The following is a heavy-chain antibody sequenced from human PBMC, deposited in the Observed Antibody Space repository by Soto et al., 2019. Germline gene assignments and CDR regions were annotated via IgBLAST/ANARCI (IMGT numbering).Heavy chain of an antibody. V-gene: IGHV4-39*01. D-gene: IGHD2-15*01. Sequence: SETLSLTCTVSGDSIISSDFYWGWVRQPPGKGLEWIGSIFYLGSSYYNPSLKSRVTMSVDTSKNQFSLRLRTVTAADTALYFCARHSLSLRKNNWFDPWGQGIMVTVSS. CDR2: IFYLGSS. J-gene: IGHJ5*02. CDR1: GDSIISSDFY. CDR3: ARHSLSLRKNNWFDP.